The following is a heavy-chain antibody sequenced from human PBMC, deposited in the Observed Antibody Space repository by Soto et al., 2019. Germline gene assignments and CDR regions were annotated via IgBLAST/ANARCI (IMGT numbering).Heavy chain of an antibody. V-gene: IGHV3-23*01. CDR1: GIAFSNYA. CDR2: ISTSGGRP. D-gene: IGHD3-16*02. Sequence: EVQLLESGGGLVQPGGSLRLSCTASGIAFSNYAMSWVRQAPRKGLEWVSTISTSGGRPYYADSVKGRFTISRDNSKNTLYLQMNSLRAEDTAVYYCAKDPDRYDYVWWTYRYIDHWGQGTRVTVSS. J-gene: IGHJ4*02. CDR3: AKDPDRYDYVWWTYRYIDH.